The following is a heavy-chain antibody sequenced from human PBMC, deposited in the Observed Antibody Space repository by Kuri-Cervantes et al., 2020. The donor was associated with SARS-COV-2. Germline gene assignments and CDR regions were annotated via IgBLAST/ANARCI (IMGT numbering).Heavy chain of an antibody. CDR2: ISSSSSYI. D-gene: IGHD2-2*01. V-gene: IGHV3-21*01. Sequence: GESLKISCAASGVTFSSYSMNWVRQAPGKGLEWVWFISSSSSYIYYADSVKGRFTISRDNAKNSLYLQMNSLRAEDTAVYYCARDGASLEYFPHWGQGTLVTVSS. CDR1: GVTFSSYS. CDR3: ARDGASLEYFPH. J-gene: IGHJ1*01.